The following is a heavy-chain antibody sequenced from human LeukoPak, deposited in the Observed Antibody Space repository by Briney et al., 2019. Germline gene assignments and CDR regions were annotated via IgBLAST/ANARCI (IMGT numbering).Heavy chain of an antibody. J-gene: IGHJ3*02. CDR1: GFTFSSCA. V-gene: IGHV3-30-3*01. CDR2: ISYDGSNK. CDR3: AREVAFDI. Sequence: QPGRSLRLSCAASGFTFSSCAMHWVRQAPGKGLEWVAVISYDGSNKYYADSVKGRFTISRDNSKNTLYLQMNSLRAEDTAVYYCAREVAFDIWGQGTMVTVSS.